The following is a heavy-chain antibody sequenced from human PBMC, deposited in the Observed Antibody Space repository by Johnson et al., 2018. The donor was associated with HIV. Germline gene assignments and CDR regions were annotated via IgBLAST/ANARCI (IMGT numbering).Heavy chain of an antibody. Sequence: VESGGGLVQPGGSLRLSCAASGFTFSSFAMHWVRQAPGKGLEWVSVIFSVGNTYYADSVKGRFTISRDNSRNMLYLQMNSLRPEDTAVYYCARDGRDLVTRGGFDVWGPGTMVTVSS. CDR1: GFTFSSFA. CDR3: ARDGRDLVTRGGFDV. J-gene: IGHJ3*01. V-gene: IGHV3-66*02. D-gene: IGHD5-18*01. CDR2: IFSVGNT.